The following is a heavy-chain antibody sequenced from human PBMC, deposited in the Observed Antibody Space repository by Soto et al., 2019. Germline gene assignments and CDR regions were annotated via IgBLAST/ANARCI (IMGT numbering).Heavy chain of an antibody. CDR2: IIPVFRTS. CDR1: GVTFSSYA. V-gene: IGHV1-69*18. CDR3: AKDGSWDGGGGES. Sequence: QVQLVQSGAELKKPGSSVKVSCSASGVTFSSYAFTWVRQAPGQGLEWMGNIIPVFRTSNYAQGFQGRLTISADESTNTIYMERSSLRTEDTAVYVCAKDGSWDGGGGESWGQGPLVIVSS. J-gene: IGHJ4*02. D-gene: IGHD3-16*01.